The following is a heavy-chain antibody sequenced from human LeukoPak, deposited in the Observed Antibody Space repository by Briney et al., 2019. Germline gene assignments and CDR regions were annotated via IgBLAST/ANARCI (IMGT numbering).Heavy chain of an antibody. Sequence: GASLRRSCAASGFTFSSYAMSWVRHAPGKGLEWVSAISGSGGSTSYADPVKGRFTISRDNSKNTLYLQMNSLRAEDTAVYYCAKDRGPWELRLDFDYWGQGTLVTVSS. D-gene: IGHD1-26*01. CDR1: GFTFSSYA. V-gene: IGHV3-23*01. J-gene: IGHJ4*02. CDR3: AKDRGPWELRLDFDY. CDR2: ISGSGGST.